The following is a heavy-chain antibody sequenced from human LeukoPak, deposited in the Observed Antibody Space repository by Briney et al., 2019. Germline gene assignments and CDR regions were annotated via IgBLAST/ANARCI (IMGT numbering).Heavy chain of an antibody. Sequence: SETLSLTCTVSGGSISSYYWSWIRQPSGKGLEWIGYIYYSGSTNYNPSLKSRVTISVDTSKNQFSLKLSSVTAADTAVYYCARRRDDYVWGSYRYTNTYYFDYWGQGTLVTVSS. D-gene: IGHD3-16*02. CDR3: ARRRDDYVWGSYRYTNTYYFDY. CDR1: GGSISSYY. V-gene: IGHV4-59*01. J-gene: IGHJ4*02. CDR2: IYYSGST.